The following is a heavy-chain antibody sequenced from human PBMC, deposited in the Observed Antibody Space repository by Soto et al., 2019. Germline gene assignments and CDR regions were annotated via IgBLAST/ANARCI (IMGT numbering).Heavy chain of an antibody. CDR2: ISGSGGST. CDR1: GFTFSSYA. CDR3: AKPRYYDFWSGYYDY. Sequence: GGSLRLSCTASGFTFSSYAMSWVRQAPGKGLEWVSAISGSGGSTYYADSVKGRFTISRDNSKNTLYLQMNSLRAEDTAVYYCAKPRYYDFWSGYYDYWGQGTLVTVSS. V-gene: IGHV3-23*01. D-gene: IGHD3-3*01. J-gene: IGHJ4*02.